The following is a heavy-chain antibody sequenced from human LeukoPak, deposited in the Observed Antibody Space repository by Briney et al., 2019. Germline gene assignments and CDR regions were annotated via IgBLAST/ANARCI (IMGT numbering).Heavy chain of an antibody. D-gene: IGHD2-8*01. CDR3: ARVEYCTKGVCINFDL. CDR2: INPNSGTT. Sequence: ASVKVSCKASGYTFTGPYIHWMRQAPGQGLEWMGWINPNSGTTKYAQKFQGRVTLTRDTSTSTAYMGLSGLRTDDTAAYYCARVEYCTKGVCINFDLWGQGTLVTVSS. CDR1: GYTFTGPY. J-gene: IGHJ4*02. V-gene: IGHV1-2*02.